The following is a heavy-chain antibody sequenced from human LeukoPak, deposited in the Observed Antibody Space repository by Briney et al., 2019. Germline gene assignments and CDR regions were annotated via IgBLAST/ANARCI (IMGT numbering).Heavy chain of an antibody. CDR1: GYSFTNYW. V-gene: IGHV5-51*01. CDR3: ARDSSGYIPYNWFDP. J-gene: IGHJ5*02. CDR2: YPGDSDT. D-gene: IGHD3-22*01. Sequence: GESLKISCKGSGYSFTNYWIGWVRQMPGKGLEWMGIYPGDSDTRYSPSFQGQVTISADKSISTAYLQWSSLKASDTAMYYCARDSSGYIPYNWFDPWGQGTLVTVSS.